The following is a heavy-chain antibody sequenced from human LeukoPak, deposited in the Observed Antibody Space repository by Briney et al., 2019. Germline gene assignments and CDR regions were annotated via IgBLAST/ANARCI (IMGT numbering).Heavy chain of an antibody. J-gene: IGHJ5*02. Sequence: SVKVSCKASGGTFSSYTISWVRQAPGQGLEWMGRIIPILGIANYAQKFQGRVTITADKSASTAYMELSSLRSEDTAVYYCARGIGYCSSTSCRNWFDPWGQGTLVTVSS. CDR3: ARGIGYCSSTSCRNWFDP. D-gene: IGHD2-2*01. CDR1: GGTFSSYT. V-gene: IGHV1-69*02. CDR2: IIPILGIA.